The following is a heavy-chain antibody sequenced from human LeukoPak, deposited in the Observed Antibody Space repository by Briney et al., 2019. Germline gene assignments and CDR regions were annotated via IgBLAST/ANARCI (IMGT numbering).Heavy chain of an antibody. CDR1: GYTFTGHY. J-gene: IGHJ5*02. Sequence: ASVKVSCKASGYTFTGHYMHWVRQAPGQGPEWMGWINPNSGGTNYAQKFQGRVTMTRDTSISTAYMELSRLRSDDTAVYYCARVAYYDSLSPWGQGTLVTVSS. CDR2: INPNSGGT. V-gene: IGHV1-2*02. CDR3: ARVAYYDSLSP. D-gene: IGHD3-9*01.